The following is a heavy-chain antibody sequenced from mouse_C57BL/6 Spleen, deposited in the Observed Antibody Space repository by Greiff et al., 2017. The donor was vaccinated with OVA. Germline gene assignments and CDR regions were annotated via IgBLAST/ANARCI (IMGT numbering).Heavy chain of an antibody. V-gene: IGHV1-50*01. Sequence: QVQLQQPGAELVKPGASVKLSCKASGYTFTSYWMQWVKQRPGQGLEWIGEIDPSDSYTNYNQKFKGKATVTVDTSSSTAYMQLSSLTSEDSAVYYCARGGSPYAMGYWGQGTSVSVSS. D-gene: IGHD1-1*01. CDR1: GYTFTSYW. CDR3: ARGGSPYAMGY. CDR2: IDPSDSYT. J-gene: IGHJ4*01.